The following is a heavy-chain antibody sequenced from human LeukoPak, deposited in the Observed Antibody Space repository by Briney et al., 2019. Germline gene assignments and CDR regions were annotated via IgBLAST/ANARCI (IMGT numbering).Heavy chain of an antibody. CDR3: ARGGYDSSGYSPY. CDR2: ISYDGSNK. Sequence: GGSLRLSCAASGFTFSSYAMHWVRQAPGKGLEWVAVISYDGSNKYYADSVKGRFTISRDNSKNTLYLQMNSLRAEDTAVYYCARGGYDSSGYSPYWGQGTLVTASS. D-gene: IGHD3-22*01. J-gene: IGHJ4*02. CDR1: GFTFSSYA. V-gene: IGHV3-30*04.